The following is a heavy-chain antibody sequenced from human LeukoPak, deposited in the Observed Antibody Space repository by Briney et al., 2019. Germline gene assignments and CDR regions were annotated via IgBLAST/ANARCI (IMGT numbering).Heavy chain of an antibody. CDR2: ISWNSGSI. D-gene: IGHD6-19*01. V-gene: IGHV3-9*01. CDR1: GFTFDDYA. Sequence: GRSLRLSCAASGFTFDDYAMHWVRQAPGKGLEWVSGISWNSGSIGYADSVKGRFTISRDNAKNTLYLQMNSLRAEDTAVYYCAKSPAVAGAFDYWGQGTLVTVSS. CDR3: AKSPAVAGAFDY. J-gene: IGHJ4*02.